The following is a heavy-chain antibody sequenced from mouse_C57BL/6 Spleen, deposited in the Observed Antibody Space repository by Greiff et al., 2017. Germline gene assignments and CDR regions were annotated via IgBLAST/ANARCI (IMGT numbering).Heavy chain of an antibody. V-gene: IGHV1-50*01. CDR3: ARRGAPYYFDY. Sequence: QVQLQQPGAELVKPGASVKLSCKASGYTFTSYWMQWVKQRPGQGLEWIGEIDPSDSYTNYNQKVKGKATLTVDTSSSTAYMQLSSLTSEDSAVYYCARRGAPYYFDYWGQGTTLTVSS. CDR1: GYTFTSYW. CDR2: IDPSDSYT. J-gene: IGHJ2*01.